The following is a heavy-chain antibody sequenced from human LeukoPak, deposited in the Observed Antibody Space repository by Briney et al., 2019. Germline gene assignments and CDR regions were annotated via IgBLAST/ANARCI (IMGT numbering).Heavy chain of an antibody. J-gene: IGHJ4*02. CDR3: ARDPYYGSGSYSTFEY. Sequence: GGSLRLSCAASGFTFDDYGMSWVAKAPGKGREWLFGFNWNGDSTGYADSVKGRFTISRDNAKNSLYLQMNSLRAEDTALYHCARDPYYGSGSYSTFEYWGQGTLVTVSS. CDR2: FNWNGDST. D-gene: IGHD3-10*01. CDR1: GFTFDDYG. V-gene: IGHV3-20*01.